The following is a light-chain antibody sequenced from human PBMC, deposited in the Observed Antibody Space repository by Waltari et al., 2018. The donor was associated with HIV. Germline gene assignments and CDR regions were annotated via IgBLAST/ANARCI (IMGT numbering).Light chain of an antibody. J-gene: IGLJ2*01. CDR1: SSNLGSNY. CDR3: AAWDDSLSAVV. V-gene: IGLV1-47*01. CDR2: ENN. Sequence: QSVLTPPPSASGTPGQRVTISCSGSSSNLGSNYVTWYKQLTGTAPKLLIYENNQRPSGVPDRFSGSKSGTSASLAISGLRSEDEADYYCAAWDDSLSAVVFGGGTKLTVL.